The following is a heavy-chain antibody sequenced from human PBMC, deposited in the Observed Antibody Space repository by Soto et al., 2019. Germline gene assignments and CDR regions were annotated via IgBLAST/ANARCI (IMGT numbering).Heavy chain of an antibody. D-gene: IGHD2-15*01. Sequence: LETLSLTCTVSGGSISSYYWSWIRQPPGKGLEWIGYIYYSGSTNYNPSLKSRVTISVDTSKNQFSLKLSSVTAADTAVYYCARHGGYDYYYYMDVWGKGTTVTVSS. J-gene: IGHJ6*03. V-gene: IGHV4-59*08. CDR3: ARHGGYDYYYYMDV. CDR1: GGSISSYY. CDR2: IYYSGST.